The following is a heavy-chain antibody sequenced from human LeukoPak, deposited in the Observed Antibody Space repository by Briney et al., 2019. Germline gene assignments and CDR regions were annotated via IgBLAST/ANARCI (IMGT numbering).Heavy chain of an antibody. CDR2: IYYSGSI. CDR1: GGSVSGSYYY. D-gene: IGHD5-24*01. Sequence: SETLSLTCTVSGGSVSGSYYYWSWIRQPPGKGLEWIGYIYYSGSIKYNPSLKSRVTISVDTSKNQFSLRLSSVTTADTAVYYCARAVDGYNSDYWGQGTLVTVSS. V-gene: IGHV4-61*01. CDR3: ARAVDGYNSDY. J-gene: IGHJ4*02.